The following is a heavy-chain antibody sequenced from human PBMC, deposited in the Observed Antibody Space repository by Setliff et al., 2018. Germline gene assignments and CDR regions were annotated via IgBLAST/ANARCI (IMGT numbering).Heavy chain of an antibody. J-gene: IGHJ6*02. CDR2: IYHNGNT. CDR1: GGSISPYF. CDR3: VRDRTAYSYGLDV. D-gene: IGHD5-18*01. Sequence: PSETLSLTCTVSGGSISPYFWSWIRQPPGKGLEWIGYIYHNGNTNFNPSLKTRVTMSVXXSKNQFAXXXXSVTAADTAVYYCVRDRTAYSYGLDVWGQGTTVTVSS. V-gene: IGHV4-59*01.